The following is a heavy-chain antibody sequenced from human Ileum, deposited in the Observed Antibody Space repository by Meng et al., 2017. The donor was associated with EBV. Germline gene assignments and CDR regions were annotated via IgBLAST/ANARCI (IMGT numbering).Heavy chain of an antibody. CDR2: IQHSGST. CDR3: ARAHPVVYFFDY. V-gene: IGHV4-30-2*01. CDR1: GGSISSGGHA. Sequence: QLRLQEPGSGLVKPSQTLSLTCVVSGGSISSGGHAWSWIRQPPGKGLEWIGDIQHSGSTYYNPSLKSRVTISVDRSRNQFSLKLSSVTAADTAVYYCARAHPVVYFFDYWGQGTLVTVSS. J-gene: IGHJ4*02. D-gene: IGHD4-23*01.